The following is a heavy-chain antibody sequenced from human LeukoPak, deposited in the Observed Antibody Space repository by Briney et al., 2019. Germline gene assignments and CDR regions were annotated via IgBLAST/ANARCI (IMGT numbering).Heavy chain of an antibody. Sequence: GGSLRLSFAAFGFAFSVYGIHWVRQAPGKGLKWVAFISHDGSKKYYAASVKGRFTNSRDNSKNTLYLQMNSLRAEDTAVYYCARALHFEGFGPFDYWGRGTLVTVSS. CDR2: ISHDGSKK. V-gene: IGHV3-30*03. J-gene: IGHJ4*02. CDR3: ARALHFEGFGPFDY. CDR1: GFAFSVYG. D-gene: IGHD3-16*01.